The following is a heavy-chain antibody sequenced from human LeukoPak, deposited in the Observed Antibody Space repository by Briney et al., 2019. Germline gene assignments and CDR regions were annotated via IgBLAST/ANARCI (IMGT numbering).Heavy chain of an antibody. CDR3: AHRRPTPLSMENWFDP. Sequence: SGPTLFHPPPPLTLTCTFSGFSLSTSRVGVGWIRQPPGKALEWLALIYWNDDKRYSPSLKSRLTITKDTSKNQVVLTMTNMDPVDTATYYCAHRRPTPLSMENWFDPWGQGTLVTVSS. CDR2: IYWNDDK. D-gene: IGHD2/OR15-2a*01. V-gene: IGHV2-5*01. CDR1: GFSLSTSRVG. J-gene: IGHJ5*02.